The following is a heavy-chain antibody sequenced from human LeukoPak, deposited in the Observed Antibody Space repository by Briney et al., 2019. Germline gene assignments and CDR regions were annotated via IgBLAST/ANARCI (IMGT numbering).Heavy chain of an antibody. CDR3: AKVSSGWYLYAEYFQH. V-gene: IGHV3-23*01. J-gene: IGHJ1*01. CDR2: ISGGGGST. CDR1: AFTFSSYA. Sequence: PGGSLRLSCAASAFTFSSYAMSWVRWAPGKGLERVSAISGGGGSTYYADSVKGRFTISRDNSKNTLYLQMNSLRAEDTAVYYCAKVSSGWYLYAEYFQHWGQGTLVTVSS. D-gene: IGHD6-19*01.